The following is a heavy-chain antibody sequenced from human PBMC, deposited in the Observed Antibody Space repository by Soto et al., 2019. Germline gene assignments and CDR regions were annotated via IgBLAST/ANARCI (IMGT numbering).Heavy chain of an antibody. CDR1: GGTFSSYT. Sequence: ASVKVSCKASGGTFSSYTISWVRQAPGQGLVWMGRIIPILGIANYAQKFQGRVTITADKSTSTAYMELSSLRSEDTAVYYCASTTRGRKDYYDSSGYPDYWGQGTLVTVSS. CDR3: ASTTRGRKDYYDSSGYPDY. V-gene: IGHV1-69*02. J-gene: IGHJ4*02. CDR2: IIPILGIA. D-gene: IGHD3-22*01.